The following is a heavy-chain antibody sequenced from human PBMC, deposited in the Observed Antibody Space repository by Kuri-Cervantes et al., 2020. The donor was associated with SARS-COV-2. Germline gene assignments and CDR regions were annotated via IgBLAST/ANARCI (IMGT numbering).Heavy chain of an antibody. J-gene: IGHJ4*02. D-gene: IGHD3-22*01. CDR2: INSDGSSR. V-gene: IGHV3-74*01. CDR1: GFTFSTYW. CDR3: TRAGYDNSGYYYSFDF. Sequence: GGSLRLSCAASGFTFSTYWMHWVRQAPGKGLVWVSRINSDGSSRSYADSVKGRFTISRDNAKNTLFLQMNSLRAEDTAVYYCTRAGYDNSGYYYSFDFWGQGTLVTVSS.